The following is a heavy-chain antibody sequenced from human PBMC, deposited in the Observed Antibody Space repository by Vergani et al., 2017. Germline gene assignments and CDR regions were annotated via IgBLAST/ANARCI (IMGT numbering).Heavy chain of an antibody. CDR3: TTYKMGASIH. D-gene: IGHD1-26*01. Sequence: EVQLLESGGDLVQPGGSLRLSCAASGFSFTTYAMSWVRQAPGKGLEWVSRIQFRVNGDATDYAAPVKGRFTISRDGSKETLYLQMNSLKIEDTGVYYCTTYKMGASIHWGRGTLVTVSS. J-gene: IGHJ4*02. CDR2: IQFRVNGDAT. V-gene: IGHV3-15*01. CDR1: GFSFTTYA.